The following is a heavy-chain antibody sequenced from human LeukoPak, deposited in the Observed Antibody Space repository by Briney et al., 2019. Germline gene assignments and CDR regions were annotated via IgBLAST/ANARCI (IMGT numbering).Heavy chain of an antibody. D-gene: IGHD5-12*01. Sequence: GGSLRLSCAASGFTFSSYGMHWVRQAPGKGLEWVAVIWDDGSNKYYADSVKGRFTISRDNSKNTLYLQMNSLRAEDTAVYHCAKGGGYDWKGIDYWGQGTLVTVSS. CDR1: GFTFSSYG. CDR2: IWDDGSNK. CDR3: AKGGGYDWKGIDY. J-gene: IGHJ4*02. V-gene: IGHV3-33*06.